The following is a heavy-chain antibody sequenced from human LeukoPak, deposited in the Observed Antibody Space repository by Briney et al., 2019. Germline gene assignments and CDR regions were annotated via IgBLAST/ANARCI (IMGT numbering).Heavy chain of an antibody. Sequence: PGGSLRLSCAASGFTFDDYAMHWVRQAPGKGLEWVALISWDGGRTYYAEYVKGGFTISRDKRKKTLYMEMNRLRAEDTALYYCAKDLYSYGLAGLDYWGQGTLVTVSS. J-gene: IGHJ4*02. CDR2: ISWDGGRT. D-gene: IGHD5-18*01. CDR1: GFTFDDYA. CDR3: AKDLYSYGLAGLDY. V-gene: IGHV3-43D*04.